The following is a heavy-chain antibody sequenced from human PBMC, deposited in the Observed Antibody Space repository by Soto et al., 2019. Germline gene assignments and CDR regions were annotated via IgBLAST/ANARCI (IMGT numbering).Heavy chain of an antibody. V-gene: IGHV1-46*03. CDR3: ARGRVAATPLKPHGAFDI. CDR2: INPSGGST. CDR1: GYTFTSYY. Sequence: ASVKVSCKASGYTFTSYYMHWVRQAPGQGLEWMGIINPSGGSTSYAQKFRGRVTMTRDTSTSTVYMELSSLRSEDTAVYYCARGRVAATPLKPHGAFDIWGQGTMVTVS. D-gene: IGHD2-15*01. J-gene: IGHJ3*02.